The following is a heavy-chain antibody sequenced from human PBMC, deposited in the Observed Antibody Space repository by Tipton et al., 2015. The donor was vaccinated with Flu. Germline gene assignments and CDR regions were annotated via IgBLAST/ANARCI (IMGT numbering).Heavy chain of an antibody. J-gene: IGHJ4*02. CDR1: GGSFSGYY. D-gene: IGHD3-16*01. V-gene: IGHV3-74*01. Sequence: LSLTCAVYGGSFSGYYWSWIRQPPGKGLVWVSRINSDGSSMSYADSVKGRFTISRDNAKNTPYLQMNSLRSEDTAVYYCTRGFIRLCDYWGQGTLVTVSS. CDR2: INSDGSSM. CDR3: TRGFIRLCDY.